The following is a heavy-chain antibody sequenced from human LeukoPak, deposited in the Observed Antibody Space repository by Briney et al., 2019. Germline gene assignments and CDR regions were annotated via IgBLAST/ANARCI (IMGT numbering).Heavy chain of an antibody. J-gene: IGHJ4*02. Sequence: GGSLRLSCAASGFTFDDYGMSWVRQAPGKGLEWVSAISGSGGSTYYADSVKGRFTISRDNSKNTLYLQMNSLRAEDTAVYYCAKEGGGWVLSYYFDYWGQGTLVTVSS. CDR1: GFTFDDYG. CDR2: ISGSGGST. CDR3: AKEGGGWVLSYYFDY. D-gene: IGHD3-16*02. V-gene: IGHV3-23*01.